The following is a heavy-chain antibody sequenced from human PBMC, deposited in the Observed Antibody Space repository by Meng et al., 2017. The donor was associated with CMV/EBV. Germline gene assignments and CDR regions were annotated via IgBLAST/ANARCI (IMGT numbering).Heavy chain of an antibody. J-gene: IGHJ4*02. CDR2: IYYSGST. CDR1: GGSISSGDYY. CDR3: ARVGRTSCYDY. Sequence: QVQRHEAGPGLVKPSQTLSLTCTVSGGSISSGDYYWSWIRQPPGKGLEWIGYIYYSGSTYYNPSLKSRVTISVDTSKNQFSLKLSSVTAADTAVYYCARVGRTSCYDYWGQGTLVTVSS. D-gene: IGHD2-2*01. V-gene: IGHV4-30-4*08.